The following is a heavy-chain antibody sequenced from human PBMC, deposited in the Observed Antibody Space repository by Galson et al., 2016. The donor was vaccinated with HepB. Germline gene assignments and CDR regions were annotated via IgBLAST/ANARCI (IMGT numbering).Heavy chain of an antibody. Sequence: SLRLSCAASGFTFRNYGMTWVRQAPGKGLEVVSSISRSGDSTDYADSVKGRFTISRDNSKSTLSLQMNSLTADDTATYYCVQGSTAPAVWGKGTTVTVSS. CDR1: GFTFRNYG. J-gene: IGHJ6*04. V-gene: IGHV3-23*01. CDR2: ISRSGDST. CDR3: VQGSTAPAV. D-gene: IGHD2-2*01.